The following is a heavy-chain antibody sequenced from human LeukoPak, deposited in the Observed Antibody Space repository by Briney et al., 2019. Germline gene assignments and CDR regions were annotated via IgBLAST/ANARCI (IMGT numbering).Heavy chain of an antibody. D-gene: IGHD2-15*01. J-gene: IGHJ3*02. CDR1: GFTFRSYG. CDR2: TSSDGTST. V-gene: IGHV3-74*01. CDR3: ASPGWSDALDM. Sequence: PGGSLRLSCAASGFTFRSYGMHWVRQAPGKGLVWVSRTSSDGTSTTYADSVKGRFTISRDNAKNTLYLQLDSLRAEDTAIYYCASPGWSDALDMWGQGTRVTVSS.